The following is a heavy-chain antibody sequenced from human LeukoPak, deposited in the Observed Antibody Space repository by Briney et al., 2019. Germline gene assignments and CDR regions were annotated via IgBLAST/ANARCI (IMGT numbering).Heavy chain of an antibody. CDR2: IYSDGTR. CDR1: GFSVSNNY. D-gene: IGHD6-25*01. J-gene: IGHJ4*02. Sequence: GGSLRLSCAASGFSVSNNYMTWVRQAPGKGLEWVSVIYSDGTRYYRDSVKGRFTISRDNSKNTLYLQMNSLRVEDTALYYCAKIKSGIDSWAQGTLVTVSS. V-gene: IGHV3-53*01. CDR3: AKIKSGIDS.